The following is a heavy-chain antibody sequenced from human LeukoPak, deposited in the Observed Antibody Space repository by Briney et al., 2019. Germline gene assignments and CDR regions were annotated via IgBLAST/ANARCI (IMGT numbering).Heavy chain of an antibody. Sequence: SETLSLTCAVYGGSFSGYYWSWIRQPPGKGLEWIGEINHSGSTNYNPSLKSRVTISVDTSKNQFSLKLSSVTAADTAVYHCASTAIFGIIKTLDYWGQGTLVTVSS. V-gene: IGHV4-34*01. CDR1: GGSFSGYY. J-gene: IGHJ4*02. CDR3: ASTAIFGIIKTLDY. CDR2: INHSGST. D-gene: IGHD3-3*01.